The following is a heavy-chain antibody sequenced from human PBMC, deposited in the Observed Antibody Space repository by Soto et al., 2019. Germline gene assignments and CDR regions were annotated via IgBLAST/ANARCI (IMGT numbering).Heavy chain of an antibody. V-gene: IGHV4-31*03. CDR2: IYYSGST. Sequence: SETLSLTCTVSGGSISSGGYYWSWIRQHPGKGLEWIGYIYYSGSTYYNPSLKSRVTISVDTSKNQFSLKLSSVTAADTAVYYCARDRRGYYYYGMDVWGQGTTVTVSS. J-gene: IGHJ6*02. CDR3: ARDRRGYYYYGMDV. D-gene: IGHD1-26*01. CDR1: GGSISSGGYY.